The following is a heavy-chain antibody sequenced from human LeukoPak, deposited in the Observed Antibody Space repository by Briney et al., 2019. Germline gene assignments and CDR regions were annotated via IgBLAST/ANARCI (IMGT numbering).Heavy chain of an antibody. D-gene: IGHD3-22*01. CDR2: ISAYNGHT. J-gene: IGHJ3*02. CDR3: ARNPDPLYYYDSSEDAFDI. Sequence: ASVKVSCKASGYTFTTYGVSWVRQAPGQGLEWMGWISAYNGHTSYAQKLQGRVTMTTDTSTSTAYMELRSLRSDDTAVHYCARNPDPLYYYDSSEDAFDIWGQGTMVTVSS. V-gene: IGHV1-18*01. CDR1: GYTFTTYG.